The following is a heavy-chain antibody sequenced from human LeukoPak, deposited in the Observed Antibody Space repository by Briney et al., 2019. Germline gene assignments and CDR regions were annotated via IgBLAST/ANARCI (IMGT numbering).Heavy chain of an antibody. CDR3: ARDGGAFEVAVAAYYFDY. CDR2: ISYDGSNK. Sequence: PGGSLRLSCAASGFTFSSYAMHWVRQAPGKGLEWVAVISYDGSNKYYADSVKGRFTISRDNSKNTLYLQMNSLRAEDTAVYYCARDGGAFEVAVAAYYFDYWGQGTLVTVSS. V-gene: IGHV3-30*04. CDR1: GFTFSSYA. D-gene: IGHD6-19*01. J-gene: IGHJ4*02.